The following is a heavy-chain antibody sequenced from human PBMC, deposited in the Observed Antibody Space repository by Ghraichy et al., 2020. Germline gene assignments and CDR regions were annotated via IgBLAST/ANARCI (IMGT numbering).Heavy chain of an antibody. Sequence: ASVKVSCKASGYTFTSYGISWVRQAPGQGLEWMGWISAYNGNTNYAQKLQGRVTMTTDTSTSTAYMELRSLRSDDTAVYYCARVAAAQFGADRDFDYWGQGTLVTVSS. CDR3: ARVAAAQFGADRDFDY. D-gene: IGHD6-13*01. CDR1: GYTFTSYG. J-gene: IGHJ4*02. V-gene: IGHV1-18*01. CDR2: ISAYNGNT.